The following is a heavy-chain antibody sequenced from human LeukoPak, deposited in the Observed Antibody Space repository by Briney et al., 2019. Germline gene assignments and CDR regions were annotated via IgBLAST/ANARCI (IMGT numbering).Heavy chain of an antibody. CDR3: AKDSSSWKGGYNFDY. CDR1: GFTFSSYA. Sequence: GGSLRLSCAASGFTFSSYAMSWVRQAPGKGLEWVSAISGSGGSTYYADSVKGRFTIPRDNSKNTLYLQMNSLRAEDTAVYYCAKDSSSWKGGYNFDYWGQGTLVTVSS. V-gene: IGHV3-23*01. D-gene: IGHD6-13*01. CDR2: ISGSGGST. J-gene: IGHJ4*02.